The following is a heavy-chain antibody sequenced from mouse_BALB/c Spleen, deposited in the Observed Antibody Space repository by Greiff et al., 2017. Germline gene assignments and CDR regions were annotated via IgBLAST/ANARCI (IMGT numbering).Heavy chain of an antibody. CDR1: GFAFSSYD. V-gene: IGHV5-12-1*01. CDR2: ISSGGGST. J-gene: IGHJ2*01. D-gene: IGHD1-1*01. Sequence: EVQLVESGGGLVKPGGSLKLSCAASGFAFSSYDMSWVRQTPEKRLEWVAYISSGGGSTYYPDTVKGRFTISRDNAKNTLYLQMSSLKSEDTAMYYCARDGSSHFDYWGQGTTLTVSS. CDR3: ARDGSSHFDY.